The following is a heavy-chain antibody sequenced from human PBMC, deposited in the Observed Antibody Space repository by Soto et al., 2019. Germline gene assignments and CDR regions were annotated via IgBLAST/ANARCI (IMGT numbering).Heavy chain of an antibody. D-gene: IGHD5-12*01. CDR2: ISYDGSNK. Sequence: GGSLRLSCAASGFTFSSYGMHWVRQAPGKGLEWVAVISYDGSNKYYADSVKGRFTISRDNSKNTLYLQMNSLRAEDTAVYYCAKSSFPSGYLSHWGQGTLVTVSS. V-gene: IGHV3-30*18. CDR1: GFTFSSYG. J-gene: IGHJ4*02. CDR3: AKSSFPSGYLSH.